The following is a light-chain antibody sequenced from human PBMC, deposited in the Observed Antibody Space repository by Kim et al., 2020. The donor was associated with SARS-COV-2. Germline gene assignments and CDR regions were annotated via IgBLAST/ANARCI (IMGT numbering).Light chain of an antibody. V-gene: IGKV3-15*01. CDR2: GAS. CDR1: ESVATN. CDR3: QQYSDWPT. J-gene: IGKJ1*01. Sequence: TQSPATLSMSPGDRVTLSCRASESVATNIAWYQQKRGQIPRLLIYGASTRATGIPDRFSGSGSETEFTLTISSLQSEDFAVYYCQQYSDWPTFGQGTKVDIK.